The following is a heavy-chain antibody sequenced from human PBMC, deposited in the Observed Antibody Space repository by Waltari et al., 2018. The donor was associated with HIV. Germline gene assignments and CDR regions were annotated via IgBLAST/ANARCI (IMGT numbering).Heavy chain of an antibody. CDR3: VKEHQYSHSWYSYYGMDV. J-gene: IGHJ6*02. CDR1: GFTFSNYG. Sequence: EVQVLESGGALVQLGGSLRLSCAAPGFTFSNYGMRWVPQAPGKGLEWVSTIRGSGGSTYYADSVKGRFTVSRDNSKNTLYLQMNSLRAEDTAVYFCVKEHQYSHSWYSYYGMDVWGQGTTVTVSS. V-gene: IGHV3-23*01. CDR2: IRGSGGST. D-gene: IGHD6-13*01.